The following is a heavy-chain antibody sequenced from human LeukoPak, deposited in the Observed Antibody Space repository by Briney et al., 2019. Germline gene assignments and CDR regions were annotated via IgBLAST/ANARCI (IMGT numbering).Heavy chain of an antibody. J-gene: IGHJ4*02. V-gene: IGHV1-3*01. CDR3: ARGSTSDWPLDH. D-gene: IGHD2-2*01. CDR1: GYTFTSYA. Sequence: ASVKVSCKASGYTFTSYAIHWVRQAPGQRLEWMGWIDAGNGNTRYSQKFQGRVTITRDTSTSTAYIELRSLRSEGTAMYYCARGSTSDWPLDHWGQETLVTISS. CDR2: IDAGNGNT.